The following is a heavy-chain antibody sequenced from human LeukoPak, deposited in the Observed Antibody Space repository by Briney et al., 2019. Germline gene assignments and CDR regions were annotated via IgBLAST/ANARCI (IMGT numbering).Heavy chain of an antibody. CDR2: IIPILGTA. CDR1: GGTFSSYA. D-gene: IGHD2-15*01. Sequence: SVKVSCKASGGTFSSYAISWVRQAPGQGLEWMGGIIPILGTANYAQKFQGRVTITADESTSTAYMELSSLRSEDTAVYYCASPAGRDIVGYGLGRVFDYWGQGTLVTVSS. CDR3: ASPAGRDIVGYGLGRVFDY. V-gene: IGHV1-69*01. J-gene: IGHJ4*02.